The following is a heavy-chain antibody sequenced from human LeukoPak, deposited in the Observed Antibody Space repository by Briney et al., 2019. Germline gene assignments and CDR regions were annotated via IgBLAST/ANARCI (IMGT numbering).Heavy chain of an antibody. CDR2: IVVGSGNT. Sequence: SVKVSCKASGFTFTSSAMKWVRQARGQRLEWIGWIVVGSGNTNCAQKFQERVTITRDMSTSTAYMELSSLRTEHTAVYYCHSGDIVVVPAARINYYYYGMDVWGQGTPVTVSS. J-gene: IGHJ6*02. D-gene: IGHD2-2*01. CDR3: HSGDIVVVPAARINYYYYGMDV. V-gene: IGHV1-58*02. CDR1: GFTFTSSA.